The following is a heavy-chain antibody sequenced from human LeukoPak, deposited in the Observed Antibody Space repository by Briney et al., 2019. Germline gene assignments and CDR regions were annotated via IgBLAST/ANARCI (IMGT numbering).Heavy chain of an antibody. J-gene: IGHJ3*02. D-gene: IGHD3-22*01. Sequence: SETLTLTCTVSGGSISSYYWSWIRQPPGKGLEWIGYIYDSGSTNYNPSLKSRVTISVDTSKNQFSLKLSSVTAADTAVFYCASLTTADAFDIWGQGTMVTVSS. CDR3: ASLTTADAFDI. CDR2: IYDSGST. V-gene: IGHV4-59*01. CDR1: GGSISSYY.